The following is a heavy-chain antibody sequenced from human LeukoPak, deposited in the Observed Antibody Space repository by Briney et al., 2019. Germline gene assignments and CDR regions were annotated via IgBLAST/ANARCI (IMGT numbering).Heavy chain of an antibody. CDR2: IPYDGSNK. CDR3: ARGYCSSISCYVDY. D-gene: IGHD2-2*01. Sequence: GGSLRLSCAASGFIFSNYAIHWVRQAPGKGLEWVAVIPYDGSNKYYADSVKGRFTISRDISKNTLYLQMNSLRAEDTAVYYCARGYCSSISCYVDYWGQGTLVTVSS. V-gene: IGHV3-30*04. J-gene: IGHJ4*02. CDR1: GFIFSNYA.